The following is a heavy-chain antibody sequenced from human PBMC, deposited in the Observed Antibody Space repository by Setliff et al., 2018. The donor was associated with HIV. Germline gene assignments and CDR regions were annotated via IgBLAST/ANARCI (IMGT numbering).Heavy chain of an antibody. CDR2: VHYRGNTLYST. Sequence: SETLSLTCTVSGGSISTSSYYWGWIRQPPGKGLEWIGSVHYRGNTLYSTDYNPSLKSRVTTSVDTSKNQFSLKLSSVTAADTAIFYCASSVRHRTVTMIVGRFDPWGQGALVTVSS. CDR1: GGSISTSSYY. D-gene: IGHD3-22*01. J-gene: IGHJ5*02. V-gene: IGHV4-39*01. CDR3: ASSVRHRTVTMIVGRFDP.